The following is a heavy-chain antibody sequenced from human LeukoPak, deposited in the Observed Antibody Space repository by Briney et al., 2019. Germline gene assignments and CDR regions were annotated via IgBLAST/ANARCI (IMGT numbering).Heavy chain of an antibody. Sequence: GGSLRLSCTASGFTFSTFAMHWVRQAPGEGLEWVAVIAYDGSTDHYADSVKGRFTISREDSMNTLYLQMDSLRAEDTAVYYCARGGPGSYYYDSSGYYTDFYYYGMDVWGQGTTVTVSS. D-gene: IGHD3-22*01. CDR3: ARGGPGSYYYDSSGYYTDFYYYGMDV. CDR1: GFTFSTFA. J-gene: IGHJ6*02. CDR2: IAYDGSTD. V-gene: IGHV3-33*01.